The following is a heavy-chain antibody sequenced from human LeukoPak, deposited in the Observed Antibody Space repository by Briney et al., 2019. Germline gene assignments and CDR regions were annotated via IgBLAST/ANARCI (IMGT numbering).Heavy chain of an antibody. CDR1: GFTFSSYG. Sequence: GGSLRLSCAASGFTFSSYGMHWVRQAPGKGLEWVAVIWYDGSNKYYADSVKGRFTISRDNSKNTLYLQMNSLRAEDTAVYYCARMEATRFYYFDYWGQGTLVTVSS. CDR2: IWYDGSNK. V-gene: IGHV3-33*01. D-gene: IGHD1-26*01. CDR3: ARMEATRFYYFDY. J-gene: IGHJ4*02.